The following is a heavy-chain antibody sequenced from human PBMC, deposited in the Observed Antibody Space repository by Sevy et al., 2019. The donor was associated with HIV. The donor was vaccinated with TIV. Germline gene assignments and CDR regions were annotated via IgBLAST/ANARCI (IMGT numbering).Heavy chain of an antibody. V-gene: IGHV4-38-2*02. CDR2: IYHSGST. J-gene: IGHJ6*02. CDR1: GYSISSGYY. D-gene: IGHD6-19*01. Sequence: SETLSLTCTVSGYSISSGYYWGWIRQPPGKGLEWIGSIYHSGSTYYNPSLKSRVTISVDTSKNQFSLKLSSVTAADTAVYYCAGDSRDYSSGWSFYYYYYGMDVWGQGTTVTVSS. CDR3: AGDSRDYSSGWSFYYYYYGMDV.